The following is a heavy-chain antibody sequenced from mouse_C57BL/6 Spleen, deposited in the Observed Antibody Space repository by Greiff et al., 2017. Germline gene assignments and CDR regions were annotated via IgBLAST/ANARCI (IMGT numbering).Heavy chain of an antibody. Sequence: QVQLQQPGAELVMPGASVKLSCKASGYTFTSYWMHWVKQRPGQGLEWIGEIDPSDSYTNYKQKLKGKSTLTVDKSSSTPYMQLSSLTAEDSAVYYWARVDSSGLLYYFDDWGQGTTLTVSS. CDR1: GYTFTSYW. CDR2: IDPSDSYT. CDR3: ARVDSSGLLYYFDD. J-gene: IGHJ2*01. D-gene: IGHD3-2*02. V-gene: IGHV1-69*01.